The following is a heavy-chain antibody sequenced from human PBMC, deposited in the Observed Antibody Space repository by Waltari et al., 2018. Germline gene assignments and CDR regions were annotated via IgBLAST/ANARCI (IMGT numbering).Heavy chain of an antibody. D-gene: IGHD3-22*01. CDR2: IYHSGST. J-gene: IGHJ3*02. CDR1: GFSLSNARM. V-gene: IGHV4-38-2*02. Sequence: KESGPVLVKPTETLTLTCTVSGFSLSNARMGVSWIRQPPGKGLEWIGSIYHSGSTYYNPSLKSRVTISVDTSKNQFSLKLSSVTAADTAVYYCAREGDYDSSGYYYGRAFDIWGQGTMVTVSS. CDR3: AREGDYDSSGYYYGRAFDI.